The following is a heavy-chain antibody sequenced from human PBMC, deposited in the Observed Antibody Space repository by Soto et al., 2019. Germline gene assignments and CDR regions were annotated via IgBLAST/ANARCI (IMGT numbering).Heavy chain of an antibody. CDR1: GFTFSSYS. D-gene: IGHD4-17*01. CDR3: ASVTTAVTPGY. V-gene: IGHV3-48*01. CDR2: ISNSNSTI. Sequence: EVQLVESGGGLVQPGGSLRLSCAASGFTFSSYSMNWVRQAPGKGLEWVSYISNSNSTIYYADSVKGRFTIARDTAKNSLYLQMNSLRAEDTAVYYCASVTTAVTPGYWGQGTLVTVPS. J-gene: IGHJ4*02.